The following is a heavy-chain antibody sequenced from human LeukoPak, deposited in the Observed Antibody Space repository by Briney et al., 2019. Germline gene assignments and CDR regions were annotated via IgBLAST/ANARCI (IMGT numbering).Heavy chain of an antibody. Sequence: PSEALSLTCAVYGGSFSGYYWSWICQPPGKGLEWIGEINHSGSSSYNPSLKSRVTISVDTSKNQFSLKLSSVTAADTAVYYCARGGLYGAFDYWGQGTLVTVSS. D-gene: IGHD4-17*01. J-gene: IGHJ4*02. CDR1: GGSFSGYY. V-gene: IGHV4-34*01. CDR3: ARGGLYGAFDY. CDR2: INHSGSS.